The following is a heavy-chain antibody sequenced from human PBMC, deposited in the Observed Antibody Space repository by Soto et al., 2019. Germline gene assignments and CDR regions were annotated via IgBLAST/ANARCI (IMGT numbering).Heavy chain of an antibody. Sequence: EVQLLESGGGLVQPGGSLRLSCAASGFTFSSYAMSWVRQAPGKGLEWVSAISGSGGSTYYADSVKGRFTISRDNSKNTLYRQMNSLRAEDTAVYYCATDKRGVLWPTKYYYYGMDVWGQGTTVTVSS. D-gene: IGHD3-10*01. CDR3: ATDKRGVLWPTKYYYYGMDV. J-gene: IGHJ6*02. V-gene: IGHV3-23*01. CDR2: ISGSGGST. CDR1: GFTFSSYA.